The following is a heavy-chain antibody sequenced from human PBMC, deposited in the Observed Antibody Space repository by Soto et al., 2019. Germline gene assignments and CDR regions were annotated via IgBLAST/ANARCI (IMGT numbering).Heavy chain of an antibody. CDR3: ARDPGYSYGFSFYYYYGMDV. V-gene: IGHV1-18*01. Sequence: GASVKVSCKASGYTFTSYGISWVRQAPGQGLEWMGWISAYNGNTNYAQKLQGRVTMTTDTSTSTAYMELRSLRSDDTAVYYCARDPGYSYGFSFYYYYGMDVWGQGTTVTVSS. J-gene: IGHJ6*02. D-gene: IGHD5-18*01. CDR2: ISAYNGNT. CDR1: GYTFTSYG.